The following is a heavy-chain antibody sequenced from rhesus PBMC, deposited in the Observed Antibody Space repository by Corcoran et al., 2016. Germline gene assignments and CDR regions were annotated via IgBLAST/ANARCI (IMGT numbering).Heavy chain of an antibody. D-gene: IGHD1-32*01. CDR3: VRNDDSTPPKVRALDV. Sequence: QVQLQESGPGLVKSSETLFLTCAVSGDSFSSLWWSWIRQLPGKGREWIGEISGNSGNSNYNPSLKSRVTMSRDASKSQLSLKLTSVTAADTAVYYCVRNDDSTPPKVRALDVWGRGLLVTVAS. J-gene: IGHJ5-2*02. V-gene: IGHV4-80*01. CDR2: ISGNSGNS. CDR1: GDSFSSLW.